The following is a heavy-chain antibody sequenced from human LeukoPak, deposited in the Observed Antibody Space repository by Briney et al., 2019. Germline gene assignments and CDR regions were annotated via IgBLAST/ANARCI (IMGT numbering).Heavy chain of an antibody. Sequence: ASVKVSCKASGYTFTSYGISWVRQAPGQGLEWMGWISAYNGNTNYAQKLQGRVTMTTDTSTSTAYTELRSLRSDDTAVYYCARLLGYSSSFDYWGQGTLVTVSS. J-gene: IGHJ4*02. V-gene: IGHV1-18*04. CDR3: ARLLGYSSSFDY. CDR2: ISAYNGNT. CDR1: GYTFTSYG. D-gene: IGHD6-19*01.